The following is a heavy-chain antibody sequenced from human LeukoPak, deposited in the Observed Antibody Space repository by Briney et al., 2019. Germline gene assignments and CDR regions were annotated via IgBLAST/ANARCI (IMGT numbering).Heavy chain of an antibody. Sequence: SETLSLTCTVSGYSISSGYYWGWIRQPPGKGLEWIGGIYHSGSTYYNPSLKSRVTISVDTSKNQFSLKLSSVTAADTAVYYCASFDSPGYWGQGTLVTVSS. CDR3: ASFDSPGY. D-gene: IGHD3-9*01. V-gene: IGHV4-38-2*02. CDR1: GYSISSGYY. J-gene: IGHJ4*02. CDR2: IYHSGST.